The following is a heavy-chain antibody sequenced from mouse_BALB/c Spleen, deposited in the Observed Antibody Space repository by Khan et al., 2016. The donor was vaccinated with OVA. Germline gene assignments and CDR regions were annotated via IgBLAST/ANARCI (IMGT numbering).Heavy chain of an antibody. J-gene: IGHJ3*01. Sequence: VQLKQSGPGLVKPSQSLSLTYTVTGYSITSEYAWNWIRQFPGNKLEWMGYISYSGNTRYNPSLKSRISITRDTSKNQFFLQLNSVTTEDTATYYCARKDYYDYDPFPYWGQGTLVTASA. V-gene: IGHV3-2*02. D-gene: IGHD2-4*01. CDR1: GYSITSEYA. CDR3: ARKDYYDYDPFPY. CDR2: ISYSGNT.